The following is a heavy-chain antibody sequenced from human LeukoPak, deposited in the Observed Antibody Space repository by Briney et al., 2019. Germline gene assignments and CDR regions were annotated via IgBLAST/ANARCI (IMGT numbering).Heavy chain of an antibody. V-gene: IGHV4-4*07. CDR3: ARETVTGSGYYFDY. J-gene: IGHJ4*02. CDR2: IYNSGST. CDR1: GDSISSYY. Sequence: SETLSLTCTVSGDSISSYYWSCIRQPAGKGLEWLGRIYNSGSTDHNPSLKSRVTMSLDTSKNQFSLKLSSVTAADTAVYYCARETVTGSGYYFDYWGQGTPVTVSS. D-gene: IGHD4-17*01.